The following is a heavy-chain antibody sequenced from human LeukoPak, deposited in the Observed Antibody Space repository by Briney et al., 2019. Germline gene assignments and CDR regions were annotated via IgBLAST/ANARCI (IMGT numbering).Heavy chain of an antibody. CDR1: GFTFSDYY. CDR2: ISSSGSTI. J-gene: IGHJ4*02. V-gene: IGHV3-11*01. D-gene: IGHD3-3*01. Sequence: PGGSLRLSCAASGFTFSDYYMSWTRQAPGKGLEWVSYISSSGSTIYYADSVKGRFTISRDNAKNSLYLQMNSLRAEDTAVYYCARDAFTIFGVVITTQRFDHWGQGTLVTVSS. CDR3: ARDAFTIFGVVITTQRFDH.